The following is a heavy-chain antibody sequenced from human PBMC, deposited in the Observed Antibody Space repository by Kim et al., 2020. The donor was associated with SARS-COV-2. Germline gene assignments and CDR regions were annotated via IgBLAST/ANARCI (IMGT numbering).Heavy chain of an antibody. CDR3: ARDLDSGRSFWFFDS. Sequence: ADSVGGRFIISIDNAKNSLYLQMNSLRDDDTALYYCARDLDSGRSFWFFDSWGQGTLVTVSS. D-gene: IGHD1-26*01. J-gene: IGHJ4*02. V-gene: IGHV3-48*02.